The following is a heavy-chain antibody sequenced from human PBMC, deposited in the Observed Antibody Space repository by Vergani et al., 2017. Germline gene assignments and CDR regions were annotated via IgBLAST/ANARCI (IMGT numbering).Heavy chain of an antibody. D-gene: IGHD3-10*01. CDR3: ASGEYYSGSTSHFRGRYFDV. CDR1: GDSIISRSYY. J-gene: IGHJ2*01. Sequence: QMQLQESGPGLVKASETLSLTCTVSGDSIISRSYYWGWIRQPPGKGLEWIGSIYNSGNGDSSSSLKSRVTISADTSKNQFSLRLTSVTAADTAGYYCASGEYYSGSTSHFRGRYFDVWGRGTLVTVPS. V-gene: IGHV4-39*01. CDR2: IYNSGNG.